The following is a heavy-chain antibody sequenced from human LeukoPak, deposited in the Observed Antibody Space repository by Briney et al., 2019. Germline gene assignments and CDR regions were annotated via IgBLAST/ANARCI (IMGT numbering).Heavy chain of an antibody. Sequence: SETLSLTCTVSGGSLSSYYWSWIRQPPGKGLEWIGYIYYSGSTNYNPSLKSRVTISVDTSKNQFSLKLSSVTAADTAVYYCARLRSGLIPDYWGQGTLVTVSS. CDR3: ARLRSGLIPDY. J-gene: IGHJ4*02. D-gene: IGHD3-3*01. V-gene: IGHV4-59*01. CDR2: IYYSGST. CDR1: GGSLSSYY.